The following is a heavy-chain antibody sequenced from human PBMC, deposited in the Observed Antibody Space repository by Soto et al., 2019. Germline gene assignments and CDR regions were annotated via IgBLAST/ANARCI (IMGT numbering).Heavy chain of an antibody. V-gene: IGHV4-59*01. CDR1: SDSITNYY. CDR3: ARVGGTRGWY. CDR2: IHDSGRN. Sequence: QVQLQESGPGLVKPSETLSLTCTVSSDSITNYYWSWIRQSPGKGLEWIGYIHDSGRNNYNPSLKSRVKITLDTSKKQSSLKLNSVTAADTAVYYCARVGGTRGWYWGQGTLVTVSS. J-gene: IGHJ4*02. D-gene: IGHD2-15*01.